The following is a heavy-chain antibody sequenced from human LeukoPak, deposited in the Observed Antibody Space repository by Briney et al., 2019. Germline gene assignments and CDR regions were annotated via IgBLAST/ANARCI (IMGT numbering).Heavy chain of an antibody. CDR2: ISGSGHAT. CDR1: GFTFSTNA. CDR3: AKTNSGPFDY. J-gene: IGHJ4*02. V-gene: IGHV3-23*01. Sequence: PGGSLRLSCAASGFTFSTNAMSWVRQAPGKGLEWVATISGSGHATYYADSVKGRFTISRDTSKNTLYLQMNSLRAEDTAVYYCAKTNSGPFDYWGQGTLVTVSS. D-gene: IGHD7-27*01.